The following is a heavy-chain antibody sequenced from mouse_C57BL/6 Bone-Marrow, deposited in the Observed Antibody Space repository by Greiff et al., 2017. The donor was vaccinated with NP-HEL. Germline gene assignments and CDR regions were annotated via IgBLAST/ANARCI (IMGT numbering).Heavy chain of an antibody. Sequence: VQLQQSGPELVKPGDSVKISCKASGYSFTGYFMNWVMQSHGKSLEWIGRTNPYNGDTFYNQKFKGKATLTVDKSSSTAHMELRSLTSEDSAVYYCARKGTTVVAHFDYWGQGTTLTVSS. CDR1: GYSFTGYF. CDR3: ARKGTTVVAHFDY. D-gene: IGHD1-1*01. V-gene: IGHV1-20*01. J-gene: IGHJ2*01. CDR2: TNPYNGDT.